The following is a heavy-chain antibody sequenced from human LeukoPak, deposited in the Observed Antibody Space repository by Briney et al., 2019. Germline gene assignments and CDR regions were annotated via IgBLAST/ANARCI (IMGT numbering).Heavy chain of an antibody. J-gene: IGHJ4*02. V-gene: IGHV4-4*07. CDR1: GGSISSYY. CDR2: IYTSGST. Sequence: SETLSLTCTVSGGSISSYYWSWIRQPAGKGLEWIGRIYTSGSTNYNPSLKSRVTISVDKSKNQFSLKLSSVTAADTAVYYCARGRGPATNFDYWGQGTLVTVSS. CDR3: ARGRGPATNFDY. D-gene: IGHD3-10*01.